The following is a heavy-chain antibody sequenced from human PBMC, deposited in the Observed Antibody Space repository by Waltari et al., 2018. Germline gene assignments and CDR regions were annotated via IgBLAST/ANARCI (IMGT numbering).Heavy chain of an antibody. D-gene: IGHD3-10*01. Sequence: QVQLQESGPGLVKPSQTLSLTCTVSGGSISSGGYYWSWIRQHPGKGLEWIGYIYYSGSTYYHPSLKSRVTISVDTSKNQCSLELSSVTAADTAVYYCARDPLRGVLWFGEPSGAFDIWGQGTMVTISS. CDR3: ARDPLRGVLWFGEPSGAFDI. V-gene: IGHV4-31*03. J-gene: IGHJ3*02. CDR1: GGSISSGGYY. CDR2: IYYSGST.